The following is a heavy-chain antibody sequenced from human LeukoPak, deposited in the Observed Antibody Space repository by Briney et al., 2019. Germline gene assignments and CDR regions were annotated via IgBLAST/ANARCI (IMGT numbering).Heavy chain of an antibody. CDR3: ARVVNHQGDPYWYFNL. V-gene: IGHV4-30-2*01. Sequence: SETLSLTCSVSGGSISSGGYYWSWIRQPPGKGLEWIGYIYHSGSTYYNPSLKSRVTISVDRSKNQFSLKLSSVTAADTAVYYCARVVNHQGDPYWYFNLWGRGTLVTVSS. CDR1: GGSISSGGYY. D-gene: IGHD3-16*01. CDR2: IYHSGST. J-gene: IGHJ2*01.